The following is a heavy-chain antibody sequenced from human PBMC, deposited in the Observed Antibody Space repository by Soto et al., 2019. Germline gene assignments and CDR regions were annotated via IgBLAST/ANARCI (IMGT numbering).Heavy chain of an antibody. V-gene: IGHV4-30-2*01. CDR2: IYHSGST. J-gene: IGHJ6*02. CDR1: GGSISSGGYS. D-gene: IGHD3-22*01. CDR3: ASDYYDSSGYRAYYGMDV. Sequence: QLQLQESGSGLVKPSQTLSLTCAVSGGSISSGGYSWSWIRQPPGKDLEWIGYIYHSGSTYYNPSLKSRVSISVDRSTNQYSRKLSSVTAADTAVYYCASDYYDSSGYRAYYGMDVWGQGTTVTVS.